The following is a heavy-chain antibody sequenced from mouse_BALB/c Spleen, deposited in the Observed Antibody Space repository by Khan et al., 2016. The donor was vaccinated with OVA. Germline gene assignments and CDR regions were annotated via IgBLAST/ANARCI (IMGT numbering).Heavy chain of an antibody. D-gene: IGHD2-10*02. CDR2: INTYTGEP. V-gene: IGHV9-3-1*01. J-gene: IGHJ3*01. CDR3: AGRYGSSWFTY. CDR1: GYTFTNYG. Sequence: QIQLVQSGPELKKPGETVKISCKASGYTFTNYGMNWVRQAPGKGLKWMGWINTYTGEPTYADDFKGRFAFSLETSASTAYLQINNLKNEDTATYFGAGRYGSSWFTYWGQGTLVTVSA.